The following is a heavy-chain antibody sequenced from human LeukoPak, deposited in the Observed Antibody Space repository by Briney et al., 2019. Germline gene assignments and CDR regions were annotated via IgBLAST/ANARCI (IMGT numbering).Heavy chain of an antibody. CDR2: IIPIFGTA. J-gene: IGHJ4*02. CDR1: GGTFTSYA. CDR3: ASPPEDIVGGAFDY. V-gene: IGHV1-69*06. Sequence: ASVKVSCKASGGTFTSYAISWVRQAPGQGLEWMGGIIPIFGTANYAQKFQGRVTITADKSTSTAYMELSSLRSEDTAVYYCASPPEDIVGGAFDYWGQGAVVTVSS. D-gene: IGHD2-15*01.